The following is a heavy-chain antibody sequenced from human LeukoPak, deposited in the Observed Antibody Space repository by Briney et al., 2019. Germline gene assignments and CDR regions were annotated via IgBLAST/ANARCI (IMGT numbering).Heavy chain of an antibody. V-gene: IGHV3-48*03. D-gene: IGHD3-10*01. CDR2: ISSSGSTI. Sequence: GGSLRLSCAASGFTFSSYEMNWVRQAPGKGLEWVSYISSSGSTIYYADSVKGRFTISRDNAKNSLYLQMNSLGAEDTAVYYCARAGRGSWFGDHYFDYWGQGTLVTVSS. J-gene: IGHJ4*02. CDR1: GFTFSSYE. CDR3: ARAGRGSWFGDHYFDY.